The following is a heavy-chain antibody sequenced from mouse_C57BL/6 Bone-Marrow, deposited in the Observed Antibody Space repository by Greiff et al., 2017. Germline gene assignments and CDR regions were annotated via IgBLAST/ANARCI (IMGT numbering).Heavy chain of an antibody. Sequence: VQLQQSGPELVKPGASVKISCKASGYSFTGYYMNWVKQSPEKSLEWIGEINPSTGGTTYNQKFKAKATLTVDKSSSTAYMQLKSLTSEDSAVYYCAYGGYAMDYWGQGTSVTVSS. CDR2: INPSTGGT. V-gene: IGHV1-42*01. D-gene: IGHD1-1*02. CDR1: GYSFTGYY. J-gene: IGHJ4*01. CDR3: AYGGYAMDY.